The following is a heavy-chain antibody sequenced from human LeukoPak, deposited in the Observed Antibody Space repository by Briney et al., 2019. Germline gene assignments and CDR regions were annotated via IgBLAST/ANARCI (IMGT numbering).Heavy chain of an antibody. CDR1: GFTFSSYS. D-gene: IGHD6-13*01. Sequence: PGGSLRLSCAASGFTFSSYSMNWVRQAPGKGLEWVSSISSSSSYIYYADSVKGRFTISRDNAKNSLYLQMNSLRAEDTAVYYCARDLGYSNIFDPWGQGTLVTVSS. CDR2: ISSSSSYI. J-gene: IGHJ5*02. CDR3: ARDLGYSNIFDP. V-gene: IGHV3-21*01.